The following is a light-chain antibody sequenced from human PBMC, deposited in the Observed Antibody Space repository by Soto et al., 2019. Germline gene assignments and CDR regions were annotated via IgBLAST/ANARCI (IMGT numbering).Light chain of an antibody. Sequence: DIQMTQSPSSLSASVGDRVSITCRASQTISSYLNWFQQKPGEAPNLLIYTASTLQSGVPSRFSGSGSGTEFTLTISNLQPDDFATYYCQQGYDTPLTFGQGTRLAI. CDR3: QQGYDTPLT. V-gene: IGKV1-39*01. CDR1: QTISSY. CDR2: TAS. J-gene: IGKJ5*01.